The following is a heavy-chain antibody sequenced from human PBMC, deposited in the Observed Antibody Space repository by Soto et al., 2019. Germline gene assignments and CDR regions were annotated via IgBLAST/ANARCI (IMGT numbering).Heavy chain of an antibody. CDR3: ARPKTMIYSAFDT. CDR1: GFSFSRHW. V-gene: IGHV3-74*01. Sequence: GGSLRLSCAASGFSFSRHWLHWVRQAPGEGLVWVSRINPDGSDTRYADSVEGRFTISRDNAKNTLYLDMNSLRAEDTGVYYCARPKTMIYSAFDTWGHGTMVTVSS. CDR2: INPDGSDT. D-gene: IGHD3-22*01. J-gene: IGHJ3*02.